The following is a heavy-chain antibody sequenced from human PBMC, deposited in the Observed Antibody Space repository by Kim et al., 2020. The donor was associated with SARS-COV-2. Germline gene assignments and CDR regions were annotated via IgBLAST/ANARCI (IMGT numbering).Heavy chain of an antibody. J-gene: IGHJ6*02. V-gene: IGHV1-69*13. D-gene: IGHD1-26*01. Sequence: SVKVSCKASGGTFSSYAISWVRQAPGQGLEWMGGIIPIFGTANYAQKFQGRVTITADESTSTAYMELSSLRSEDTAVYYCARDRGAHSGSYYGTISGGMDVWGQGTTVTVSS. CDR3: ARDRGAHSGSYYGTISGGMDV. CDR2: IIPIFGTA. CDR1: GGTFSSYA.